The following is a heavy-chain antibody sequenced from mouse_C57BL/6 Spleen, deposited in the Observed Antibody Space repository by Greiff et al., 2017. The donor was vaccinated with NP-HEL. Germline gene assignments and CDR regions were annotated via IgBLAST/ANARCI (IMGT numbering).Heavy chain of an antibody. V-gene: IGHV1-81*01. J-gene: IGHJ1*03. CDR1: GYTFTSYG. D-gene: IGHD1-1*01. CDR3: ARDYGSNDGYFDV. Sequence: QVQLQQSGAELARPGASVKLSCKASGYTFTSYGISWVKQSTGQGLEWIGAIYPRSGNTYYNAKFKGKATLTVAKSSSTAYMELRSRTSEDSAVYFCARDYGSNDGYFDVWGTGTTVTVSS. CDR2: IYPRSGNT.